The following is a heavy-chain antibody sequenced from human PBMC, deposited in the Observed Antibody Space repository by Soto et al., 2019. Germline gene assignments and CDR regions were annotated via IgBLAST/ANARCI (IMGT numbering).Heavy chain of an antibody. CDR3: VRDAGSLGY. D-gene: IGHD3-10*01. J-gene: IGHJ4*02. V-gene: IGHV3-48*01. CDR1: GFTFNSYS. Sequence: VQLVESGGGLVQPGGSLRLSCVVSGFTFNSYSMDWVRQAPGKGLEWVSYITSGSSTIHYADSEKGRFTISRDNAKNSVFLQMNSLRVEDTAVYYCVRDAGSLGYWGQGTLVTVSS. CDR2: ITSGSSTI.